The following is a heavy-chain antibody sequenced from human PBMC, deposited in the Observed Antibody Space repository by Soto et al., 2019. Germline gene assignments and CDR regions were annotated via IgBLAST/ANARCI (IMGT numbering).Heavy chain of an antibody. D-gene: IGHD6-13*01. Sequence: EVQLVESGGGLVKPGGSLRLSCAASGFTFSSYSMNWVRQAPGKGLEWVSSISSSSSYIYYADSVKGRFTISRDNAKNSLNLHMNSLRAEDTAVYYCARDHVDSSSYHWGQGTLVTVSS. CDR3: ARDHVDSSSYH. J-gene: IGHJ5*02. CDR2: ISSSSSYI. CDR1: GFTFSSYS. V-gene: IGHV3-21*01.